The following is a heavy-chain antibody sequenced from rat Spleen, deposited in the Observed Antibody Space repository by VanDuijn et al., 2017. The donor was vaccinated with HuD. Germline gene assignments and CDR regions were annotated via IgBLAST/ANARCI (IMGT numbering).Heavy chain of an antibody. CDR1: GFTFSNYN. Sequence: EVQLVESDGGLVQPGRSLKLSCAASGFTFSNYNMSWVRQAPTKGLEWVASISPSGDNTYYRDSVKGRFTVSRDNAKSTLYLQMDSLRSEDTATYYCTTGIQPRHWGQGVMVTVSS. CDR2: ISPSGDNT. V-gene: IGHV5-25*01. D-gene: IGHD1-5*01. CDR3: TTGIQPRH. J-gene: IGHJ2*01.